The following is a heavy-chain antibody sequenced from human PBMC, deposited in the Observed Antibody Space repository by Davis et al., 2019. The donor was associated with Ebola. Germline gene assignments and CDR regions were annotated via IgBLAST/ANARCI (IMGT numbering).Heavy chain of an antibody. CDR1: GGSISGHK. CDR3: ARHGLGWLQIPFDY. CDR2: SEST. J-gene: IGHJ4*02. D-gene: IGHD5-24*01. V-gene: IGHV4-59*08. Sequence: MPSETLSLTCTVSGGSISGHKWGWIRQPPGKGLEWIGYSESTNYNPSLKSRVTISLDTSKNQVSLKLSSVTAADTAVYYCARHGLGWLQIPFDYWGQGTLVTVSS.